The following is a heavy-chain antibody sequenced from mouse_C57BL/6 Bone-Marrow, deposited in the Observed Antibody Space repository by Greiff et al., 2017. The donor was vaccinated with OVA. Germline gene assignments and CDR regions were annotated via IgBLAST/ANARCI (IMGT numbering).Heavy chain of an antibody. CDR2: IYTRSGNT. Sequence: VQLQQSGAELARPGASVKLSCKASGYTFTSYGISWVKQRTGQGLEWIGEIYTRSGNTYYNEKFKGKATLTADKSSSTAYMELRSLTSEDSAVYFCARWGLRTAFFDYWGQGTTLTVSS. J-gene: IGHJ2*01. CDR1: GYTFTSYG. V-gene: IGHV1-81*01. CDR3: ARWGLRTAFFDY. D-gene: IGHD2-4*01.